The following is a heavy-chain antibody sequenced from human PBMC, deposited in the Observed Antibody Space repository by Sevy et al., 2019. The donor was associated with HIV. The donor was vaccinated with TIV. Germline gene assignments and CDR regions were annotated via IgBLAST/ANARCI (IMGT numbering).Heavy chain of an antibody. D-gene: IGHD2-2*02. J-gene: IGHJ5*02. CDR3: AGVVPAAIWCVDP. CDR1: GGSISSYY. CDR2: IYYSGST. V-gene: IGHV4-59*01. Sequence: SETLSLTCTVSGGSISSYYWSWIRQPPGKGLEWIGYIYYSGSTNYNPSLKSRVTISVDTSKNQFSLKLRSLTAADTAVYYCAGVVPAAIWCVDPWGQGTLVTVSS.